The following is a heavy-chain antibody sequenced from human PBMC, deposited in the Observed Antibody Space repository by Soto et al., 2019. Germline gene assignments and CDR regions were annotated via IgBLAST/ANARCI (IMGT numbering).Heavy chain of an antibody. V-gene: IGHV1-69*01. CDR1: GYTFGSYA. D-gene: IGHD2-2*01. Sequence: QVQLVQSGAEVKKPGSSVKVSCKASGYTFGSYANSWVRQAPGQGLEWMGGIIPIPGTTNYAQKFQGRVTFAADESTSTAYMELSSLRSEDTAVYYCARSQRSSTSVELYYYYYYGMDVWGQGTTVTVSS. CDR2: IIPIPGTT. CDR3: ARSQRSSTSVELYYYYYYGMDV. J-gene: IGHJ6*02.